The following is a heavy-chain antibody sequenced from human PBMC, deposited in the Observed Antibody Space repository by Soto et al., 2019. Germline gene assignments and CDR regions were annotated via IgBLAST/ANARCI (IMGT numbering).Heavy chain of an antibody. CDR3: VKSLIILGMSQTSFFDS. V-gene: IGHV3-30*04. CDR1: GFAFSSHA. D-gene: IGHD3-16*01. Sequence: QVQLVESGGAVVQPGRSLRLSCAASGFAFSSHAMHWVRQAPGKGLEWVAVIAHDGMNEYYADSVKGRLTISRDNSYNTLFLQMDNLRPEDTAVYYCVKSLIILGMSQTSFFDSWGQGTLVTVSS. J-gene: IGHJ4*02. CDR2: IAHDGMNE.